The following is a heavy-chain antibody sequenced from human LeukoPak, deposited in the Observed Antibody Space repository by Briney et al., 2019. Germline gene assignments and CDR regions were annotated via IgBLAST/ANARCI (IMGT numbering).Heavy chain of an antibody. V-gene: IGHV4-30-2*01. J-gene: IGHJ5*02. D-gene: IGHD4-17*01. CDR2: IYHSGST. CDR3: ARGPTTVTTVGFVWFDP. CDR1: GGSISSGGYS. Sequence: SQTLSLTCAVSGGSISSGGYSWSWIRQPPGKGLEWIGYIYHSGSTYYNPSLKSRVTISVDRSKNQFSLKLSSVTAADTAVYYCARGPTTVTTVGFVWFDPWGQGTLVTVSS.